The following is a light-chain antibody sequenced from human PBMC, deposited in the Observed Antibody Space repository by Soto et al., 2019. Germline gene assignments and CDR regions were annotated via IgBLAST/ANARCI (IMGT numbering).Light chain of an antibody. V-gene: IGKV1-5*03. J-gene: IGKJ1*01. Sequence: DIPMTQSPSTLSASVGDRVTITCRASQSISSWLAWYQQKPGKAPKLLIYKASNLEGGVTSRFSGSGSGTEFTLTISSLQPDDFATYYCQQYDSYSWTFGQGTKVEIK. CDR1: QSISSW. CDR2: KAS. CDR3: QQYDSYSWT.